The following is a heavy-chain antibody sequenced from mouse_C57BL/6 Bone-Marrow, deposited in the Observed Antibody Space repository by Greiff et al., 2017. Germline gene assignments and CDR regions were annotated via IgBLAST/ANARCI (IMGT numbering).Heavy chain of an antibody. J-gene: IGHJ2*01. Sequence: QVQLKESGAELARPGASVKLSCKASGYTFTSYGISWVKQRTGQGLEWIGEIYPRSGNTYYNEKFKGKATLTADKSSSTAYMALRSLTSEDSAVYFCAITTVVAFSKYFDYWGQGTTLTVSS. CDR3: AITTVVAFSKYFDY. D-gene: IGHD1-1*01. CDR2: IYPRSGNT. V-gene: IGHV1-81*01. CDR1: GYTFTSYG.